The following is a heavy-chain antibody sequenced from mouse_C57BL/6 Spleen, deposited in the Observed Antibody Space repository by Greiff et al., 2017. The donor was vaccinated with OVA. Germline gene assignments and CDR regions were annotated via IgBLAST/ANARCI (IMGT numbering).Heavy chain of an antibody. CDR2: INPNNGGT. V-gene: IGHV1-26*01. D-gene: IGHD1-1*01. Sequence: EVQLQQSGPELVKPGASVKISCKASGYTFTDSYMNWVKQSHGKSLEWIGDINPNNGGTSYNQKFKGKATLTVDKSSSTAYMELRSLTSEDSAVYYCARGYYGSLDYWGQGTTLTVSS. CDR3: ARGYYGSLDY. J-gene: IGHJ2*01. CDR1: GYTFTDSY.